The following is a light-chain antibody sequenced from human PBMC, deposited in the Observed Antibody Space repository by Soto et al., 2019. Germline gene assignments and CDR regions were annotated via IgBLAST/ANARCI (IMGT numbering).Light chain of an antibody. CDR1: QRVSSNF. Sequence: EIVLTQSPGTLSLSPGEGATLSCRASQRVSSNFLAWYQQKPGQAPRLLIYGASSRASAIPDRFSGSGSGTDFTLTISGLDPEDFAVYYCHQYGSSPYTFGQGTKLEIK. CDR2: GAS. V-gene: IGKV3-20*01. CDR3: HQYGSSPYT. J-gene: IGKJ2*01.